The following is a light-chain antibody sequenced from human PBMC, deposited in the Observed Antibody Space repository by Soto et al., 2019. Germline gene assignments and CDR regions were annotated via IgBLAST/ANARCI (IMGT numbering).Light chain of an antibody. J-gene: IGKJ2*01. CDR1: QSFRSSY. Sequence: EIVLTQSPGTLSLSPGERATLSCRASQSFRSSYLAWYQQKPGQAPRLLIYGASSRATGIPDRFSGSGSGTDFTLTSSRLEPEDFAVYYCQQYGSSPYTFGQGTKLEIK. CDR2: GAS. V-gene: IGKV3-20*01. CDR3: QQYGSSPYT.